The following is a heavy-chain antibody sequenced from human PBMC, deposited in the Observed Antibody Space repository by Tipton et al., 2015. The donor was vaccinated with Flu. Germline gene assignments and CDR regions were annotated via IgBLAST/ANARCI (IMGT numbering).Heavy chain of an antibody. V-gene: IGHV4-34*01. J-gene: IGHJ5*02. CDR1: GGTFSGYY. CDR2: INDSGSA. CDR3: ARTYGPFNWFDP. D-gene: IGHD3-10*01. Sequence: AGLVKPSETLSLTCAVYGGTFSGYYWTWIRQPPGKRLEWIGEINDSGSANYNPSLKSQVTMSVDTSKNQFSLKVKSVTAADTAIYYCARTYGPFNWFDPWGQGTLVTVSS.